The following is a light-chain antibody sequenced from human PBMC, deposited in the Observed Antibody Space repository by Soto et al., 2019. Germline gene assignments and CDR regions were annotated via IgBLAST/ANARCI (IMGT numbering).Light chain of an antibody. J-gene: IGKJ4*01. Sequence: DIQMTQSPSSLSASVGDRVTITCRASQSISSYLNWYQQKPGKAPKLLIYDASNFETGVPSRFSGSGSGTDFTFTISSLQPEDIATYYCQQYDNLPLTFGGGTKVDIK. CDR1: QSISSY. V-gene: IGKV1-33*01. CDR2: DAS. CDR3: QQYDNLPLT.